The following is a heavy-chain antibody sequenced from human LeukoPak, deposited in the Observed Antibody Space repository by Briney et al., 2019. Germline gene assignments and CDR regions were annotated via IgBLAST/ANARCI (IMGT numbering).Heavy chain of an antibody. CDR2: INHSGST. Sequence: PSETLSLTCAVYGGSFSGYYWSWIRQPPGKGLEWIGEINHSGSTNYNPSLKSRVTISVDTSKDQFSLKLSFVTAADTAVYYCARGAIRRVDAFDIWGQGTMVTVSS. J-gene: IGHJ3*02. D-gene: IGHD3-3*02. V-gene: IGHV4-34*01. CDR3: ARGAIRRVDAFDI. CDR1: GGSFSGYY.